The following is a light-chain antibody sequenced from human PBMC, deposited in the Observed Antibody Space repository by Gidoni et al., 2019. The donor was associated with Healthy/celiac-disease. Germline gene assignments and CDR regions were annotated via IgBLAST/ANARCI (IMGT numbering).Light chain of an antibody. J-gene: IGLJ2*01. Sequence: GTSSDVGGYNYVSWYQQHPGKAPKLMIYEVSNRPSGVSNRFSGSKSGNTASLTISGLQAEDEADYYCSSYTSSSTLVVFGGGTKLTVL. V-gene: IGLV2-14*01. CDR1: SSDVGGYNY. CDR3: SSYTSSSTLVV. CDR2: EVS.